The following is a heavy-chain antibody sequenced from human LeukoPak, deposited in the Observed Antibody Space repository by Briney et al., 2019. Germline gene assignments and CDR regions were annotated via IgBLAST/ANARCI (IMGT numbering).Heavy chain of an antibody. Sequence: PGGSLRLSCAASGFTFSNYEMHWVRQAPGKGLEWVSYISSSGSDIYYADSVKGRFTISRDNSKNTLYLRMNSLRVEDTAVYYCAKDLDSSGYYGGDYWGQGTLVTVSS. J-gene: IGHJ4*02. V-gene: IGHV3-48*03. CDR2: ISSSGSDI. CDR1: GFTFSNYE. CDR3: AKDLDSSGYYGGDY. D-gene: IGHD3-22*01.